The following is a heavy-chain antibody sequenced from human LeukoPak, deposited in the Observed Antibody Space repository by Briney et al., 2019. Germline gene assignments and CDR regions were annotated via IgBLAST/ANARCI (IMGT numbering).Heavy chain of an antibody. Sequence: SETLSLTCTVSGYSISSGYYWGWIRQPPGKGLEWIGSIYHSGSTYYNPSLKSRVTISVDTSKNQFSLKLSSVIAADTAVYYCARNPSEYYYYYMDVWGKGTTVTISS. CDR1: GYSISSGYY. CDR3: ARNPSEYYYYYMDV. J-gene: IGHJ6*03. D-gene: IGHD1-14*01. CDR2: IYHSGST. V-gene: IGHV4-38-2*02.